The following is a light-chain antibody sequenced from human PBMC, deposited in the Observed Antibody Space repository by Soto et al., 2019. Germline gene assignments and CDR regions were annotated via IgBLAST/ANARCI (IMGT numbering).Light chain of an antibody. CDR2: GAS. Sequence: EIVLTQSPGTLSLSPGERATLSCRASQSVPNNYLAWYQQKSGQAPRLLVYGASSRATGIPDRFSGSGSGTDFTVIISRVESADLSVYSCQQYEVPPCTFGQGTKVEIK. CDR1: QSVPNNY. CDR3: QQYEVPPCT. J-gene: IGKJ1*01. V-gene: IGKV3-20*01.